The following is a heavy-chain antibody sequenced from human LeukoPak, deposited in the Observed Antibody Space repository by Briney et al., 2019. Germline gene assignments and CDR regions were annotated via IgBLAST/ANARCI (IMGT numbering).Heavy chain of an antibody. CDR2: IQYDGSNQ. Sequence: GGSLRLSCTVSRFTVSSNSMSWVRQAPGKGLEWVAYIQYDGSNQQYANSVKGRFSISRDSSRNILYLQMNSLRAEDTAVYYCAKPSLYYYDTSGYYRYWYFDLWGRGTLVTVSS. V-gene: IGHV3-30*02. CDR3: AKPSLYYYDTSGYYRYWYFDL. J-gene: IGHJ2*01. D-gene: IGHD3-22*01. CDR1: RFTVSSNS.